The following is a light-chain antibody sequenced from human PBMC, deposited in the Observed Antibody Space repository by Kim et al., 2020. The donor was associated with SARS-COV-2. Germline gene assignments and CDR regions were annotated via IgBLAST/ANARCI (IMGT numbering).Light chain of an antibody. V-gene: IGKV3-20*01. J-gene: IGKJ2*01. CDR2: GPS. Sequence: EIVLTQSPGTLSLSPGERATLSCRASQSVNARFLSWYQQTPGWAPRLLFYGPSNSATGIPDRFSGSGLERDFTLTISRLEPEDFAVYYCQQHDGSPYTFGQGTKLEI. CDR1: QSVNARF. CDR3: QQHDGSPYT.